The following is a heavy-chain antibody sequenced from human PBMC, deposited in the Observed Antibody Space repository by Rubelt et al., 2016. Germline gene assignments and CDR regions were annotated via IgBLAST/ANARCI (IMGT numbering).Heavy chain of an antibody. V-gene: IGHV3-74*01. CDR2: INSDGSST. Sequence: GGGVVQPGGSLRLSCTASGFTFRSYWMHWVRQAPGKGLVWVSRINSDGSSTSYADSVKGRFTISRDNAKNTLYLQMNSLRAEDTAVYYCAREGVGATGTFAIWGQGTMVTVSS. J-gene: IGHJ3*02. CDR3: AREGVGATGTFAI. D-gene: IGHD1-26*01. CDR1: GFTFRSYW.